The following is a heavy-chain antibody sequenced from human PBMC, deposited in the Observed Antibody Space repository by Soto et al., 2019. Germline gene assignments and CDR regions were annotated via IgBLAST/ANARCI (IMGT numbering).Heavy chain of an antibody. V-gene: IGHV3-30*18. D-gene: IGHD3-10*01. CDR2: ISYDGSNK. CDR3: ANGRGITMVRGVL. J-gene: IGHJ4*02. CDR1: GFTFSSYG. Sequence: QVQLVESGGGVVQPGRSLRLSCAASGFTFSSYGMHWVRQAPGKGLEWVAVISYDGSNKYYADSVKGRFTISRDNSKNTLYLQMNSLRAADTAVYYCANGRGITMVRGVLWGQGTLVTVCS.